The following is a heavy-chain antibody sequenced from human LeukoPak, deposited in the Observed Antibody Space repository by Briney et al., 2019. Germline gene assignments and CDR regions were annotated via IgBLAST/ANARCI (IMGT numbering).Heavy chain of an antibody. Sequence: PGGSLRLSCAASGFTFSDYYMSWIRQAPGKGLEWVSYISSSSSYTNYADSVKGRFTISRDNAKNSLYLQVNSLRAEDTAVYYCARDRTVTTREGAFDIWGQGTMVTVSS. D-gene: IGHD4-17*01. CDR2: ISSSSSYT. V-gene: IGHV3-11*06. CDR1: GFTFSDYY. J-gene: IGHJ3*02. CDR3: ARDRTVTTREGAFDI.